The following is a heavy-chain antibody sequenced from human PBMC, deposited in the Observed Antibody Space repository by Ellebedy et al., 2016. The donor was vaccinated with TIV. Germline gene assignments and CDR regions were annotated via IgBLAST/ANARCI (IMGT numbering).Heavy chain of an antibody. CDR1: GFTFSSYA. CDR2: ISGSSFTT. CDR3: ARLGDWMVGATASFF. Sequence: GESLKISXAASGFTFSSYAMNWVRQAPGKGLEWVSGISGSSFTTYYADSVKGRFTISRDNAKNTLYLQMNSLRAEDTAVYYCARLGDWMVGATASFFWGQGTLVTVSS. J-gene: IGHJ4*02. D-gene: IGHD1-26*01. V-gene: IGHV3-23*01.